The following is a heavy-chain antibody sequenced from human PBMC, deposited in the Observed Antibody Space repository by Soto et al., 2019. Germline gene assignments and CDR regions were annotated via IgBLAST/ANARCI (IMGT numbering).Heavy chain of an antibody. J-gene: IGHJ4*02. CDR3: ARVGPDY. V-gene: IGHV3-23*01. Sequence: GGSLRLSCAASGFTFSNYAMSWVRQAPGKGLEWVSNISYGGGRTYYADSVKGRFTISRDNAKNTLYLQMNSLRAEDTAVYYCARVGPDYWGQGTLVTVSS. CDR2: ISYGGGRT. CDR1: GFTFSNYA.